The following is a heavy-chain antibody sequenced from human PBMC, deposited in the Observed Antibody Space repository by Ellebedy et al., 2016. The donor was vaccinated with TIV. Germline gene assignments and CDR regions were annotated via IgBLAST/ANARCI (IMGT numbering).Heavy chain of an antibody. CDR3: ASTPLWFGEYYYYYGMDV. J-gene: IGHJ6*02. Sequence: SETLSLXXAVSGGSISSGGYSWSWIRQPPGKGLEWIGYIYHSGSTYYNPSLKSRVTISVDTSKNQFSLKLSSVTAADTAVYYCASTPLWFGEYYYYYGMDVWGQGTTVTVSS. D-gene: IGHD3-10*01. CDR1: GGSISSGGYS. V-gene: IGHV4-30-2*02. CDR2: IYHSGST.